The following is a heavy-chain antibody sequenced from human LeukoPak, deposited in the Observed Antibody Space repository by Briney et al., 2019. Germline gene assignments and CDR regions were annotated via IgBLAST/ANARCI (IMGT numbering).Heavy chain of an antibody. Sequence: SETLSLTCTVSGGSISSGGYYWSWIRQHPGKGLEWIGYIYYSGSTYYNPSLKSRVTISVDTSKNQFSLKLSSVTAADTAVYYCARVVPAAMGLDPWGQGTLVTVSS. CDR2: IYYSGST. CDR3: ARVVPAAMGLDP. CDR1: GGSISSGGYY. J-gene: IGHJ5*02. D-gene: IGHD2-2*01. V-gene: IGHV4-31*03.